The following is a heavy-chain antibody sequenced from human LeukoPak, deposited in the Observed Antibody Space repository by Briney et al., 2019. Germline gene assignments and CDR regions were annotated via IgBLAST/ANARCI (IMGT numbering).Heavy chain of an antibody. CDR2: ISPGDSGI. D-gene: IGHD3-10*01. V-gene: IGHV5-51*01. Sequence: GESLKISCKGSGYSFTNFWIGWVRQMPGKGLEWMGVISPGDSGIRYSPSFQGQVTISVDKSISTAYLQWSSLKASDSAMYYCASPCYYGSGTPWEDAFDIWGQGTMVTVSS. CDR3: ASPCYYGSGTPWEDAFDI. CDR1: GYSFTNFW. J-gene: IGHJ3*02.